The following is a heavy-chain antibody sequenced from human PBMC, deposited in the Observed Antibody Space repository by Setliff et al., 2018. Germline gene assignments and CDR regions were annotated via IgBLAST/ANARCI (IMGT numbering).Heavy chain of an antibody. CDR3: ARVDTAMVTGVDY. CDR2: IYYSGST. D-gene: IGHD5-18*01. J-gene: IGHJ4*02. CDR1: GGSVSSGSYY. V-gene: IGHV4-61*01. Sequence: SETLSLTCTVSGGSVSSGSYYWSWIRQPPGKGLEWIGYIYYSGSTNYNPSLKSRVTISVDTSKNQSSLKLSSVTAADTAVYYCARVDTAMVTGVDYWGQGTLVTVSS.